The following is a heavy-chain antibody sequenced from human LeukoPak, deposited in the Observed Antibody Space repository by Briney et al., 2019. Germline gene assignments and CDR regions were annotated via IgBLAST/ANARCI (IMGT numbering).Heavy chain of an antibody. J-gene: IGHJ4*02. V-gene: IGHV4-59*08. CDR1: GGSINTYY. CDR2: MYNSEST. D-gene: IGHD3-9*01. CDR3: ARHVLTAGSID. Sequence: SEPLSLTCTISGGSINTYYWSWIRQPPGKGLEWIAYMYNSESTKYNPSLKSRVTISVDTSKKQFSLKLRSVTAADTALYYCARHVLTAGSIDWGQGTLVTVSS.